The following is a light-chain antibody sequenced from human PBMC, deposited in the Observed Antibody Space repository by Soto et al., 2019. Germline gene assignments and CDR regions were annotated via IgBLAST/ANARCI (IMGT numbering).Light chain of an antibody. J-gene: IGLJ1*01. CDR2: EGS. CDR3: SSNAGSSPYA. CDR1: SSDVGSYNL. V-gene: IGLV2-23*01. Sequence: QSVLAQPASVSGSPGQSITISCTGTSSDVGSYNLVSWYQQHPGKAPKLMIYEGSKRPSGVSNRFSGSKSGNTASLTISGLQAEDEADYSSSSNAGSSPYAFVPGTKVNV.